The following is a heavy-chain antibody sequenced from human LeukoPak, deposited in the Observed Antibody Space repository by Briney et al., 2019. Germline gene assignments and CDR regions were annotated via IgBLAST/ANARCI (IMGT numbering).Heavy chain of an antibody. V-gene: IGHV1-24*01. Sequence: GVSVKVSCKVSGYTLTELSMHWVRQAPGKGLEWMGGFDPEDGETIYAQKFQGRVTMTEDTSTDTVYMELSGLRSEDTAVYYCATHLWFGDAFDIWGQGTMVTVSS. CDR2: FDPEDGET. CDR3: ATHLWFGDAFDI. J-gene: IGHJ3*02. CDR1: GYTLTELS. D-gene: IGHD3-10*01.